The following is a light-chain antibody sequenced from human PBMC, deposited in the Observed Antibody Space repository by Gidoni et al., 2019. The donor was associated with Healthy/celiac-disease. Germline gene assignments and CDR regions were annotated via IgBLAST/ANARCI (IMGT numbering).Light chain of an antibody. V-gene: IGKV4-1*01. CDR1: QSVLYSSNNKNY. J-gene: IGKJ4*01. CDR3: QQYYSTPLT. Sequence: DIVMTPSPGSLAVSLGERATINCKSSQSVLYSSNNKNYLAWYQQKPGQPPKLLIYWASTRESGVPDRFSGSGSGTDFTLTISSLQAEDVAVYYCQQYYSTPLTFGGGTKVEIK. CDR2: WAS.